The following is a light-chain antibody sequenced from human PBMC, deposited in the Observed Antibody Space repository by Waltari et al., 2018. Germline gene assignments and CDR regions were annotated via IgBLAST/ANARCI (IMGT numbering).Light chain of an antibody. CDR2: DVS. J-gene: IGLJ2*01. CDR1: ISDVDNYNY. Sequence: QSALTQPASVSGSPGQSITISCTGIISDVDNYNYVSWSQHHPGKAPKLIIFDVSKRPSGVSNRCSGSKSGNTASLTISGLQAEDEADYYCSSYTSRTYVVFGGGTKLTVL. V-gene: IGLV2-14*03. CDR3: SSYTSRTYVV.